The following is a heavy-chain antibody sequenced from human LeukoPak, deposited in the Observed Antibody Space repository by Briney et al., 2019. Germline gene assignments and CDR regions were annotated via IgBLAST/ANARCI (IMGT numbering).Heavy chain of an antibody. D-gene: IGHD3-10*01. V-gene: IGHV1-18*01. CDR3: ARDRPIWFGELLQFDP. CDR1: GYTFTSYG. Sequence: ASVKVSCKASGYTFTSYGIRWVRQAPGQGLEWMGWISAYNGNTNYAQKLQGRVTMTTDTSTSTAYMELRSLRSDDTAVYYCARDRPIWFGELLQFDPWGQGTLVTVSS. CDR2: ISAYNGNT. J-gene: IGHJ5*02.